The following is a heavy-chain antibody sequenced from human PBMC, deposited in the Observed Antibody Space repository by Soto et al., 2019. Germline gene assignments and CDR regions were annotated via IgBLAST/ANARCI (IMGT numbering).Heavy chain of an antibody. CDR1: GDSVSSNSAA. CDR2: TYYRSKWYN. D-gene: IGHD6-13*01. CDR3: SRGPRQQLVPNWFDP. V-gene: IGHV6-1*01. J-gene: IGHJ5*02. Sequence: PSQTLSLTCAISGDSVSSNSAAWNWIRQSPSRGLEWLGRTYYRSKWYNDYAVSVKSRITINPDTSKNQFSLQLNSVTPEDTAVYYCSRGPRQQLVPNWFDPWGQGTLVTVSS.